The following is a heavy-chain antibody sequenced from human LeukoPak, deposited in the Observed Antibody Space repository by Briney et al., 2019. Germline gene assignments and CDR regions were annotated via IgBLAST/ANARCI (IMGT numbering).Heavy chain of an antibody. Sequence: GGSLRLSCAASGFTFSDYYMSWIRQAPGKGLEWVSYISSSGSTIYYADSVKGRFTISRDNAKNSLYLQMNSLRAEDTAVYYCARVVAGPRANYYFDYWGQGTLVTVSS. CDR2: ISSSGSTI. V-gene: IGHV3-11*01. J-gene: IGHJ4*02. D-gene: IGHD6-19*01. CDR3: ARVVAGPRANYYFDY. CDR1: GFTFSDYY.